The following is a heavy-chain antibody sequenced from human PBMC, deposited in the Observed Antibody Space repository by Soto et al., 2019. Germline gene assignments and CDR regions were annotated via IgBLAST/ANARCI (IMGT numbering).Heavy chain of an antibody. V-gene: IGHV1-18*04. CDR1: GYTFTSYG. CDR3: ARVKMTTVTHLPLDY. J-gene: IGHJ4*02. CDR2: ISAYNGNT. D-gene: IGHD4-17*01. Sequence: ASVKVSCKASGYTFTSYGISWVRQAPGQGLEWMGWISAYNGNTNYAQKLQGRVTMTTDTSTSTAYMELRSLRSDDTAVYYCARVKMTTVTHLPLDYWGQGALVTVYS.